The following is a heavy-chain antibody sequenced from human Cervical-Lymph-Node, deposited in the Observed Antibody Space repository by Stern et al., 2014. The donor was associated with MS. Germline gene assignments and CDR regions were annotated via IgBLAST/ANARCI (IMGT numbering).Heavy chain of an antibody. CDR3: ARVHADSSSWYWWYFDL. CDR1: GGSISSGGYY. D-gene: IGHD6-13*01. V-gene: IGHV4-31*03. CDR2: IYYSGST. Sequence: QVQLQESGPGLVKPSQTLSLTCTVSGGSISSGGYYWSWIRQHPGKGLEWIGYIYYSGSTYYKPSLKSRVTISVDTSKNQFSLKLSSVTAADTAVYYCARVHADSSSWYWWYFDLWGRGTLVTVSS. J-gene: IGHJ2*01.